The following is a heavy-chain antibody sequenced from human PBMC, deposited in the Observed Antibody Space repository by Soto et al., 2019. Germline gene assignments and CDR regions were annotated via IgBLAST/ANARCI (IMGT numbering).Heavy chain of an antibody. D-gene: IGHD6-13*01. CDR1: GFTFSSYW. CDR3: ARGPGIAAAGTRFDP. J-gene: IGHJ5*02. CDR2: INSDGSST. Sequence: EVQLVESGGGLVQPGGSLRLSCAASGFTFSSYWMHWVRQAPGKGLVWVSRINSDGSSTSYADSVKGRFTISRDNAKNTLYLQMNSLRAEDTAVYYCARGPGIAAAGTRFDPWGQGTLVTVSS. V-gene: IGHV3-74*01.